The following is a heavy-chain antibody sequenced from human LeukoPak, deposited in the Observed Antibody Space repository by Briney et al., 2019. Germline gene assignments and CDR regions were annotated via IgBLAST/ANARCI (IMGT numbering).Heavy chain of an antibody. J-gene: IGHJ6*03. CDR3: ARDITIFGVAYYYYYYMDV. CDR2: ISSSSSYI. V-gene: IGHV3-21*01. CDR1: GFTFSSYS. Sequence: GGSLRLSCAASGFTFSSYSISWVRQAPGKGLEWVSSISSSSSYIYYADSVKGRFTISRDNAKNSLYLQMNSLRAEDTAVYYCARDITIFGVAYYYYYYMDVWGKGTTVTVSS. D-gene: IGHD3-3*01.